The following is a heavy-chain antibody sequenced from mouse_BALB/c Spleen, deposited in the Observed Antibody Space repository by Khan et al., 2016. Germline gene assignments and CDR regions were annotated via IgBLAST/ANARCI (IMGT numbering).Heavy chain of an antibody. Sequence: EVQLQESGPGLVKPSQSLSLTCSVTGYSITSGYYWNWIRQFPGNKLEWMGYISYDGSTTYNPSLKNRISITRDTSKNQFFLKLNSVTTEDTATYDCAIRTVVADYWGQGTTLTVSS. CDR3: AIRTVVADY. V-gene: IGHV3-6*02. CDR2: ISYDGST. J-gene: IGHJ2*01. CDR1: GYSITSGYY. D-gene: IGHD1-1*01.